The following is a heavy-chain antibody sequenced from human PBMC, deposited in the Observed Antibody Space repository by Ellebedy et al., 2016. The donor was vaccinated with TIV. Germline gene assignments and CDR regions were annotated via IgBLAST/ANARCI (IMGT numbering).Heavy chain of an antibody. D-gene: IGHD1-26*01. J-gene: IGHJ4*02. CDR2: IYPGDSDT. Sequence: GESLKISXKGSGYSFTTYWIGWVRQMPGKGLEWMVIIYPGDSDTRYSPSFQGQVTISADKSISTAYLQWSSLKASDTAMYYCARAALSSSGIDFDYWGQGTLVTVSS. CDR1: GYSFTTYW. CDR3: ARAALSSSGIDFDY. V-gene: IGHV5-51*01.